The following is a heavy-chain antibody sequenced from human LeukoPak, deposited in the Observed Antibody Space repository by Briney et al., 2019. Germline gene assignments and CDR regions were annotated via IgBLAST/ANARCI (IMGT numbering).Heavy chain of an antibody. Sequence: ASVKVSCKASGYTFTSYDINWVRQATGQGLEWMGWMNPNSGNTGYAQKFRGRVTMTRNTSISTAYMELSSLRSEDTAVYYCASLGYSYGYTDYWGQGTLVTVSS. V-gene: IGHV1-8*01. D-gene: IGHD5-18*01. J-gene: IGHJ4*02. CDR2: MNPNSGNT. CDR1: GYTFTSYD. CDR3: ASLGYSYGYTDY.